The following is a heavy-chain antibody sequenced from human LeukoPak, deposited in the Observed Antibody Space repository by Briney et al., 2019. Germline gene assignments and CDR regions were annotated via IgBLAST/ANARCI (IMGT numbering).Heavy chain of an antibody. J-gene: IGHJ4*02. CDR1: GFTVRSDD. D-gene: IGHD2-15*01. Sequence: GGSLRLSCAAFGFTVRSDDMNWVRQAPGKGLEWVAVIWYDGSNKYYADSVKGRFTISRDNSKNTLYLQMNSLRAEDTAVYYCARIFFPTVVAALGYWGQGTLVTVSS. CDR2: IWYDGSNK. CDR3: ARIFFPTVVAALGY. V-gene: IGHV3-33*08.